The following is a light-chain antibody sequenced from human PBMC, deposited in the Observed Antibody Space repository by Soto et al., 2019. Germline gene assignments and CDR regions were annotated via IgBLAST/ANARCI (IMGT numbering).Light chain of an antibody. CDR2: EVN. V-gene: IGLV2-8*01. J-gene: IGLJ1*01. Sequence: QSALPQTPSASGSPGQSVTISCTGSSDDIGGYDYVSWYQHHPGRTPKLIIYEVNKRPSGVPDRFSGSKSGNTACLTVSGLQAEDGAEHYRSSYEVKKNFVVFGSGTKVTVL. CDR3: SSYEVKKNFVV. CDR1: SDDIGGYDY.